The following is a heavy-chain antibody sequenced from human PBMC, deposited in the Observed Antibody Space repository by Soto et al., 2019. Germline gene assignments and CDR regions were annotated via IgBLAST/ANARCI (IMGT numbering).Heavy chain of an antibody. CDR2: ISSRSDI. CDR3: AREYTAWPLAYGLDV. V-gene: IGHV3-21*01. D-gene: IGHD2-2*02. CDR1: GFTFSTYS. Sequence: GGYLRLSCVGSGFTFSTYSINWVRQAPGKGLEWVSSISSRSDIYYADSVKGRFTISRDNAKNSVSLQMNSLRAEDTAVYYCAREYTAWPLAYGLDVWGQGTTVTVSS. J-gene: IGHJ6*02.